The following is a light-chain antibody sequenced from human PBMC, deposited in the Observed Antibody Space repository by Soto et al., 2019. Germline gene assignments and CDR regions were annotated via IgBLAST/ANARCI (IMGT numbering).Light chain of an antibody. CDR2: GAS. CDR1: QSVSGN. Sequence: EIVVTQSPATRSVSPGERATLSCRASQSVSGNLAWYQQKPGQAPRLLIYGASTRATGIPARFSGSGSGTEFTLTISSLQSEDFAIYYCQQYKNWPLTFGQGTRLEIE. CDR3: QQYKNWPLT. J-gene: IGKJ5*01. V-gene: IGKV3-15*01.